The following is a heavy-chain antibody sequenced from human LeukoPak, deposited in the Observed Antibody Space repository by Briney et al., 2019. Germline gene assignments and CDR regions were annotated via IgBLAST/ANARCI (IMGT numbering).Heavy chain of an antibody. CDR3: ARDVVADWFDP. J-gene: IGHJ5*02. Sequence: GGSLRLSCAVSGFSVDTKYMSWVRQAPGKGLEWVSILYSDNRTDYADSVKGRFTISRHISRNTVYLQMNSLRTEDTAMYYCARDVVADWFDPRGQGTLVTVSS. CDR2: LYSDNRT. CDR1: GFSVDTKY. V-gene: IGHV3-53*04.